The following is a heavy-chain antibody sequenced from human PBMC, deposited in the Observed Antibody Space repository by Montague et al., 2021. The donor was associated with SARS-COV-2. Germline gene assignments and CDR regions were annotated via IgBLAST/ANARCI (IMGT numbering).Heavy chain of an antibody. D-gene: IGHD3-16*01. Sequence: SETLSLTCTVSGDSITSSFWTWVRQPPGKGLEWIGYIYYGGSTNHTPSHKSRVTISVDVSKNQFSLKLSSVTAADTAVYYCAREAFGGVIDHWGQGTLVTVSS. CDR3: AREAFGGVIDH. CDR1: GDSITSSF. CDR2: IYYGGST. J-gene: IGHJ4*02. V-gene: IGHV4-59*01.